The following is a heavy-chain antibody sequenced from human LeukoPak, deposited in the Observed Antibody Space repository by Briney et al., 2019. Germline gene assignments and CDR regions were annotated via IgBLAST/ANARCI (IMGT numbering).Heavy chain of an antibody. Sequence: ASVKVSCKASGGTFSSYAISWVRQAPGQVLEWMGGIIPIFGTANYAQKFQGRVTITTDESTSTAYMELSSLRSEDTAVYYCARDKLLDIHTPYSSGWSNWFDPWGQGTLVTVSS. J-gene: IGHJ5*02. CDR1: GGTFSSYA. CDR2: IIPIFGTA. D-gene: IGHD6-19*01. V-gene: IGHV1-69*05. CDR3: ARDKLLDIHTPYSSGWSNWFDP.